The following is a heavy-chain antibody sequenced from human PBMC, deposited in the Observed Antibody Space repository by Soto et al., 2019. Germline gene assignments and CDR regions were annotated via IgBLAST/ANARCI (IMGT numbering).Heavy chain of an antibody. D-gene: IGHD6-6*01. J-gene: IGHJ4*02. CDR3: ARAEYRSSSGDY. CDR2: IYSGGST. CDR1: GFTVSSNY. V-gene: IGHV3-66*01. Sequence: EVQLVESGGGLVQPGGSLRLSCAASGFTVSSNYMSWVRQAPGKGLEWVSVIYSGGSTYYADSVKGRFTISRDNSKNTLYLQINSLRAEDTAVYYCARAEYRSSSGDYWGQGTLVTVSS.